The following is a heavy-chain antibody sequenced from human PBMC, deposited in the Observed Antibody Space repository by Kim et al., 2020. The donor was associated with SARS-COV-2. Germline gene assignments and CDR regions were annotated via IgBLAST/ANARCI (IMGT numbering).Heavy chain of an antibody. V-gene: IGHV1-69*04. D-gene: IGHD2-21*02. CDR3: ARGIVVVTAILNWFDP. J-gene: IGHJ5*02. Sequence: KFQGRVTITADKATSTAYMGLSSLRSEDTAVYYCARGIVVVTAILNWFDPWGQGTLVTVSS.